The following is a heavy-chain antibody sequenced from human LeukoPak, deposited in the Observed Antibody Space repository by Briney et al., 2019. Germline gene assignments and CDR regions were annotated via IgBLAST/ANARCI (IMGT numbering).Heavy chain of an antibody. V-gene: IGHV1-2*06. CDR1: GYAFTGYY. D-gene: IGHD3-3*01. CDR3: ARAGGRFLEWLPNY. J-gene: IGHJ4*02. CDR2: INPNSGGT. Sequence: ASVKVSCKASGYAFTGYYIHWVRQAPGQGLEWMGRINPNSGGTNYAQNFQGRVTMTRDTSISTAYMELSRLRSDDTAVYYCARAGGRFLEWLPNYWGQGTLVTVSS.